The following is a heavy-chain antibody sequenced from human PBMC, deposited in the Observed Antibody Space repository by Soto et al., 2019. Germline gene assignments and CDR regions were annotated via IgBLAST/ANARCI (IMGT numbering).Heavy chain of an antibody. CDR2: INHSGST. D-gene: IGHD2-8*02. V-gene: IGHV4-34*01. CDR3: ARDKITGLFDY. CDR1: GGSFSGYY. J-gene: IGHJ4*02. Sequence: PSETLSLTCAVYGGSFSGYYWTWIRQPPGTGLEWIGEINHSGSTNYNPSLKSRVTISVDTSKNQFSIKLTSVTAVDTAVYYCARDKITGLFDYWGQGTLVTVSS.